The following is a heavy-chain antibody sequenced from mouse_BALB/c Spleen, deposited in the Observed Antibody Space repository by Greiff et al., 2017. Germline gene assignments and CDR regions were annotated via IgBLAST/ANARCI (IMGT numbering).Heavy chain of an antibody. D-gene: IGHD1-1*01. CDR3: ARNHYYGSSHWYFDV. CDR1: GYSITSGYS. CDR2: IHYSGST. Sequence: DVHLVESGPDLVKPSQSLSLTCTVTGYSITSGYSWHWIRQFPGNKLEWMGYIHYSGSTNYNPSLKSRISITRDTSKNQFFLQLNSVTTEDTATYYCARNHYYGSSHWYFDVWGAGTTVTVSS. V-gene: IGHV3-1*02. J-gene: IGHJ1*01.